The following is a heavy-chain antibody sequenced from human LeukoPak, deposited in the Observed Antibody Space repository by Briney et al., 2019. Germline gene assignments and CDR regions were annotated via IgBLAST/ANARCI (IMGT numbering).Heavy chain of an antibody. CDR1: GYRFANYW. CDR2: VYPDDSTIT. D-gene: IGHD7-27*01. J-gene: IGHJ4*02. Sequence: GESLKISCRGSGYRFANYWIGWVRQMPGKGLEWMGIVYPDDSTITRYSPSFQGQVTISADKSISTAYLQWSSLKASDTAMYYCARGTGDPDYFDYWGQGTLVTASS. CDR3: ARGTGDPDYFDY. V-gene: IGHV5-51*01.